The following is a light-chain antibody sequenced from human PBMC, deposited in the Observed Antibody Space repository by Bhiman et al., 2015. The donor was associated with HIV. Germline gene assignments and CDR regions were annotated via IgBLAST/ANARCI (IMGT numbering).Light chain of an antibody. CDR3: QLWDGLSNQKV. J-gene: IGLJ1*01. CDR1: NIGSKN. V-gene: IGLV3-9*01. Sequence: SYELTQSLSVSVALGQTARITCGGNNIGSKNVHWYQQKPGQAPVLVIYRDSNRPGGIPERISGSNSGNTATLTISSVEAGDEADYYCQLWDGLSNQKVFGTGTKVTVL. CDR2: RDS.